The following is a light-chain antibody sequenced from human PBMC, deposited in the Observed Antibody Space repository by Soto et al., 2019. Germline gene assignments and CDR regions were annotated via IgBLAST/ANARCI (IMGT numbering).Light chain of an antibody. CDR1: QSVSSN. CDR2: GAS. CDR3: QQYGSSGT. V-gene: IGKV3-15*01. Sequence: IVMTPSPATLSVSPWLRCTISCSASQSVSSNLAWYQQKPGQAPRLLIYGASTRATGMPARFSGSGSGTDFTLTISSLEPEDFAVYYCQQYGSSGTFGQGTKVDIK. J-gene: IGKJ1*01.